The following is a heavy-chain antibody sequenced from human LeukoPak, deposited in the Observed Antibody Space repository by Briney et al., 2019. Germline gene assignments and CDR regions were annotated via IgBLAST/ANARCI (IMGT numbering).Heavy chain of an antibody. V-gene: IGHV3-23*01. CDR3: AKKAQYDGHYPLDY. CDR2: TSDRGDYT. D-gene: IGHD4/OR15-4a*01. CDR1: GFTFNSYW. Sequence: GGSLRLSCAASGFTFNSYWMSWVRQAPGKGLEWVSGTSDRGDYTYYADSVKGRFTISRDTSKNTLYLQMNSLRAEDTALYFCAKKAQYDGHYPLDYWGQGTLVTVSA. J-gene: IGHJ4*02.